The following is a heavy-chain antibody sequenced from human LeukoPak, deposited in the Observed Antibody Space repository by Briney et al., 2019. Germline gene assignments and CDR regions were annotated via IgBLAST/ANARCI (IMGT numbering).Heavy chain of an antibody. CDR3: TRAWGCSGTSCYSQYPGFDP. CDR2: IRSKADGVTT. CDR1: GFTFSSYG. V-gene: IGHV3-49*04. D-gene: IGHD2-2*01. J-gene: IGHJ5*02. Sequence: PGGSLRLSCAASGFTFSSYGMHWGRQAPWKGRERAGFIRSKADGVTTEYAGSVKGRFTISRDDSKSIAYLQMNSLKTEDTAVYYCTRAWGCSGTSCYSQYPGFDPWGQGTLVTVSS.